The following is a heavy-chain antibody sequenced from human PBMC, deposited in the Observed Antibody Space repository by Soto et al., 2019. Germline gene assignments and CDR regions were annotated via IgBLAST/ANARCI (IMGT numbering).Heavy chain of an antibody. D-gene: IGHD6-13*01. V-gene: IGHV1-69*01. CDR1: GGTFSTYA. Sequence: QVQLVQSGAEVKKPGSSVKVSCKASGGTFSTYAISWVRQAPGQGLEWMGGIIPIFGTANYAQKFQGRVTITADESTSTAYMELSSLRSEDTAVYHCARALYSSSWDDNYYYGMDVWGQGTTVTVSS. CDR3: ARALYSSSWDDNYYYGMDV. J-gene: IGHJ6*02. CDR2: IIPIFGTA.